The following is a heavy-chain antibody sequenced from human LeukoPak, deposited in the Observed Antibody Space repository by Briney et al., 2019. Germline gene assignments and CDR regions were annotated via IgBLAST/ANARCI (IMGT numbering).Heavy chain of an antibody. Sequence: ASVKVSCKASGYTFTSYGISWVRQAPGQGLEWMGWISAYNGNTNYAQKLQGRVTMTTDTSTSTAYMELRSLRFDDTAVYYCARDGRIYSYYGFWSGSPDQENWFDPWGQGTLVTVSS. CDR1: GYTFTSYG. J-gene: IGHJ5*02. D-gene: IGHD3-3*01. CDR2: ISAYNGNT. CDR3: ARDGRIYSYYGFWSGSPDQENWFDP. V-gene: IGHV1-18*01.